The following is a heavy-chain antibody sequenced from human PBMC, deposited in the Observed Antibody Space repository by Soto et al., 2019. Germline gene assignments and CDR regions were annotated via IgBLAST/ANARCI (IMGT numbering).Heavy chain of an antibody. J-gene: IGHJ5*02. CDR3: TRGPIVLMVYAIFQGFDP. CDR1: GGSFSGYH. Sequence: SETLSLTCAVYGGSFSGYHWSWIRQPPGKGLEWIGEINHSGSTNYNPSLKSRVTISVDTSKNQFSLKLSSVTAADTAVYYCTRGPIVLMVYAIFQGFDPWGQGTLVTVSS. CDR2: INHSGST. D-gene: IGHD2-8*01. V-gene: IGHV4-34*01.